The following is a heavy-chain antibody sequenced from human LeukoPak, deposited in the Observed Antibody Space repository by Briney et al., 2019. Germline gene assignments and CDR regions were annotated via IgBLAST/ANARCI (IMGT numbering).Heavy chain of an antibody. D-gene: IGHD4-17*01. V-gene: IGHV3-48*04. CDR1: GFTFSSYG. Sequence: AGGSLRLSCAASGFTFSSYGMHWVRQAPGKGLEWVSYINNIGGTKYYADSVKGRFTISRDNAKNSLYLQMNSLRAEDTAVYYCARVGHDYGDYGLRYWGQGTLVTVSS. CDR2: INNIGGTK. J-gene: IGHJ4*02. CDR3: ARVGHDYGDYGLRY.